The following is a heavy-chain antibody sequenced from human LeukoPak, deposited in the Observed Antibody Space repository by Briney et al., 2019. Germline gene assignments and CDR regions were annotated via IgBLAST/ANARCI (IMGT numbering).Heavy chain of an antibody. V-gene: IGHV3-23*01. D-gene: IGHD2-2*01. CDR1: VFTFSSYA. CDR2: ISSSGGRA. J-gene: IGHJ1*01. Sequence: GGSLRLSCASSVFTFSSYAMSGVRPAPGKGMEWVGAISSSGGRAYSAASVKGRFTISRDNSKNTLYLQMISLRGEDTAVYYCAKEPVPAALVGEYFQHWGQGTLVTVSS. CDR3: AKEPVPAALVGEYFQH.